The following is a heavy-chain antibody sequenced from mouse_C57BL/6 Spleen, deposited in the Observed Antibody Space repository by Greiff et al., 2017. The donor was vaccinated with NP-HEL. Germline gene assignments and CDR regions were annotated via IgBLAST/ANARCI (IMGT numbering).Heavy chain of an antibody. CDR2: IYPGSGNT. J-gene: IGHJ3*01. CDR3: ALTPGFAY. Sequence: QVQLQQSGAELVRPGASVKLSCKASGYTFTDYYINWVKQRPGQGLEWIARIYPGSGNTYYNEKFKGKATLTAEKSSSTAYMQLSSLTSEDSAVYFCALTPGFAYWGQGTLVTVSA. CDR1: GYTFTDYY. V-gene: IGHV1-76*01.